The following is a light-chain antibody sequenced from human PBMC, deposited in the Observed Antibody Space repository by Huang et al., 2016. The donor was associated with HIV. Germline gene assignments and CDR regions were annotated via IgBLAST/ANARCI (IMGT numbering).Light chain of an antibody. J-gene: IGKJ4*01. V-gene: IGKV3-11*01. CDR3: QQRSKWPLT. CDR2: DVS. CDR1: QSIGIY. Sequence: EIVLTQSPVTLSLSPCARATLSCSASQSIGIYLAWYQQKSGQAPRLLICDVSNRAAGVPARFSASGSETDFTLTIAILDPDDFASYHCQQRSKWPLTVGGGTKVEMK.